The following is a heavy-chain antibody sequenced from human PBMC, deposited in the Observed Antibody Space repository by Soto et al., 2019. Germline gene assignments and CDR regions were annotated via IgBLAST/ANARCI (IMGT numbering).Heavy chain of an antibody. V-gene: IGHV4-30-2*01. CDR2: IYHSGST. J-gene: IGHJ2*01. D-gene: IGHD3-22*01. Sequence: PSETLSLTCAVSGGSISSGGYSWSWIRQPPGKGLEWIGYIYHSGSTYYNPSLKSRVTISVDRSKNQFSLKLSSVTAADTAVYYCARDSYYYDSSGYSGYWYFDLWGRGTLVTVSS. CDR1: GGSISSGGYS. CDR3: ARDSYYYDSSGYSGYWYFDL.